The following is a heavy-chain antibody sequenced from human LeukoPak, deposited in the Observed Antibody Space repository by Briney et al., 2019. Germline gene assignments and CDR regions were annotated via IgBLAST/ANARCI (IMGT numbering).Heavy chain of an antibody. V-gene: IGHV4-34*01. CDR3: ARVGFDL. Sequence: SETLSLICAVYVGSFSDYSWSWIRQPPGKGLEWIGEINHSGIANYNPSLKSRVTISVDPSKNQFSLKVTYVTAADTAVYYCARVGFDLWGRGTLVTVSS. CDR1: VGSFSDYS. J-gene: IGHJ2*01. CDR2: INHSGIA.